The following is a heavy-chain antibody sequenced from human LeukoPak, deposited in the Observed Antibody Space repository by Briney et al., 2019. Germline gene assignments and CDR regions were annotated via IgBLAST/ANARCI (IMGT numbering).Heavy chain of an antibody. CDR1: AGSISSSSYY. CDR3: ARHMPSKVVAATRVGY. D-gene: IGHD2-15*01. J-gene: IGHJ4*02. Sequence: SETLSLTCTVSAGSISSSSYYWGWIRQPPGKGLEWIGSIEYSGSAYYNPSLKSRVTMSVDTSTNQSSMKLSSVTAADTAVYYCARHMPSKVVAATRVGYWGQGTLVTVSS. CDR2: IEYSGSA. V-gene: IGHV4-39*01.